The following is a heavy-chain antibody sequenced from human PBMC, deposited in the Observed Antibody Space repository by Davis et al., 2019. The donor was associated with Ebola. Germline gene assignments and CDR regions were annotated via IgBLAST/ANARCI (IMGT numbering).Heavy chain of an antibody. CDR2: IYYSGST. V-gene: IGHV4-39*01. Sequence: PSETLSLTCTVSGGSISSSSYYWGWIRQPPGKGLEWIGSIYYSGSTYYNPSLKSRVTISVDTSKNQFSLKLSSVTAADTAVYYCARHEDIVVVVAATNYAFDIWGQGTMVTVSS. D-gene: IGHD2-15*01. CDR3: ARHEDIVVVVAATNYAFDI. CDR1: GGSISSSSYY. J-gene: IGHJ3*02.